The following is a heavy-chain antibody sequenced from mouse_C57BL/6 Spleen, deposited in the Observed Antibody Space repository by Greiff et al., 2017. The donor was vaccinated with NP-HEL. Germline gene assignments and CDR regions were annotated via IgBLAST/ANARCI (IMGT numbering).Heavy chain of an antibody. CDR1: GFSLTSYA. J-gene: IGHJ2*01. V-gene: IGHV2-9-1*01. D-gene: IGHD4-1*01. Sequence: VQLVESGPGLVAPSPSLSLTCTVSGFSLTSYAISWVRQPPGQGLEWLGVIWPGGGTNYYSALNSRLSISKSNSKSQVFLKRNSLQTDDTARYYCARCTGGGNYFDYWGQGTTLTVSS. CDR2: IWPGGGT. CDR3: ARCTGGGNYFDY.